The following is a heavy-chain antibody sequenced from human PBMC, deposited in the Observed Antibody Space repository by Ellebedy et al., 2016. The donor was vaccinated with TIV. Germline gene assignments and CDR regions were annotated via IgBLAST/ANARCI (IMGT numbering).Heavy chain of an antibody. CDR1: GFTFSSYA. Sequence: GESLKISCAASGFTFSSYAMSWVRQAPGKGLEWVSTISNTGSRTYYADSVEGRFIISRDNSKKTLYLQMNSLRAEDTAVYYCAKGRGGGSDSSAPRYYFDYWGRGTLVTVSS. J-gene: IGHJ4*02. CDR2: ISNTGSRT. V-gene: IGHV3-23*01. CDR3: AKGRGGGSDSSAPRYYFDY. D-gene: IGHD3-22*01.